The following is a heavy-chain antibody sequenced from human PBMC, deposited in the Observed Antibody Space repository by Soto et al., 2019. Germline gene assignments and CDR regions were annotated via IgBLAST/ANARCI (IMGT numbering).Heavy chain of an antibody. J-gene: IGHJ6*02. CDR2: IWYDGSNK. CDR3: XRDRAPXSSGRWCMDV. CDR1: GFTFSSYG. Sequence: QVQLVESGGGVVQPGRSLRLSCAASGFTFSSYGMHWVRQAPGKGLEWVAVIWYDGSNKYYADSVKGRFTISRDNSKXXXXXQXXXXXXXXXXXXXXXRDRAPXSSGRWCMDVWGQGTTVTVSS. D-gene: IGHD6-19*01. V-gene: IGHV3-33*01.